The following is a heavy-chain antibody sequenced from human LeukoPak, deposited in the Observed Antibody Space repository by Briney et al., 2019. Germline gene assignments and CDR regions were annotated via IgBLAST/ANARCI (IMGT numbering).Heavy chain of an antibody. CDR1: GFTFSSYG. D-gene: IGHD3-22*01. Sequence: PGGSLRLSCAASGFTFSSYGMHWVRQAPGKGLEWMAVISYDGSNKYYADSVKGRFTISRDNSKNTLYLQMNSLRAEDTAVYYCANLDSSGYYPLDYWGQGTLVTVSS. CDR2: ISYDGSNK. V-gene: IGHV3-30*18. J-gene: IGHJ4*02. CDR3: ANLDSSGYYPLDY.